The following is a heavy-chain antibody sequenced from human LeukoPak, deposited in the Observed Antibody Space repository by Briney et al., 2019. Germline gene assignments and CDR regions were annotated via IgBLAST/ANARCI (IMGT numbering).Heavy chain of an antibody. D-gene: IGHD3-22*01. CDR2: ISGSGDRT. CDR3: AKEAYYDSSGTNSYYFDY. V-gene: IGHV3-23*01. J-gene: IGHJ4*02. CDR1: RFTFSSYA. Sequence: GGSLRLSCAASRFTFSSYAMSWVRQAPGKGLEWVSAISGSGDRTYYADSVKGRFTISRDNSKNTLYLQMSSLRAEDTAVYYCAKEAYYDSSGTNSYYFDYWGQGTLVTVSS.